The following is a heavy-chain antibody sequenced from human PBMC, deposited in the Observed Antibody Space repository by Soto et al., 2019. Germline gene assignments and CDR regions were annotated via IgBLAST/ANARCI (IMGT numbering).Heavy chain of an antibody. CDR2: ISYDGSNK. Sequence: GGSLRLSCAASGFTFSSDGMHWVRQAPGKGLEWVAVISYDGSNKYYADSVKGRFTVSRDKSKNTLYLQVNSLRAEDTAVYYCAKDKVPVVVTAPFDYWGQGT. CDR3: AKDKVPVVVTAPFDY. V-gene: IGHV3-30*18. CDR1: GFTFSSDG. D-gene: IGHD2-21*02. J-gene: IGHJ4*02.